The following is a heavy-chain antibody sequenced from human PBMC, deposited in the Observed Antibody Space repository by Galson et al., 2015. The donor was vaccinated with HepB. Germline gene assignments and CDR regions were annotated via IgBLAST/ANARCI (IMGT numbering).Heavy chain of an antibody. CDR1: GFTVSSNY. V-gene: IGHV3-53*01. J-gene: IGHJ6*02. Sequence: SLRLSCAASGFTVSSNYMSWVRQAPGKGLEWVSVIYSGGSTYYADSVKGRFTISRDNSKNTLYLQMNSLRAEDTAVYYCARASEYYGSGSYYDYYYYYGMDVWGQGTTVTVSS. CDR2: IYSGGST. D-gene: IGHD3-10*01. CDR3: ARASEYYGSGSYYDYYYYYGMDV.